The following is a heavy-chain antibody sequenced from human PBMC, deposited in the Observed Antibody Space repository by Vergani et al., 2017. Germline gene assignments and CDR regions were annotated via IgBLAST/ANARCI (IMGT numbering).Heavy chain of an antibody. CDR2: ISSDGGST. J-gene: IGHJ4*02. Sequence: EVQLLQSEGAVVQPGGSLRLSCAASGFTFSTYAMTWVRQAPGKGLEWVSTISSDGGSTYYADSVKDRFTISRDNSKNTLSLQMNSLTAEDTAIYYCAGPQGTSAYYYGGFDYWGQGILVTVSS. CDR3: AGPQGTSAYYYGGFDY. CDR1: GFTFSTYA. V-gene: IGHV3-23*01. D-gene: IGHD3-22*01.